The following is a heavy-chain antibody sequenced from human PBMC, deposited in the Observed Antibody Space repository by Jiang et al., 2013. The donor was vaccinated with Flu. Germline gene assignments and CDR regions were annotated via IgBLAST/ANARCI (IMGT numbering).Heavy chain of an antibody. D-gene: IGHD3-3*01. V-gene: IGHV1-3*01. CDR3: AKGADPYYDFWSGYYR. J-gene: IGHJ4*02. Sequence: QKFQGRVTITRDTSASTAYMELSSLRSEDTAVYYCAKGADPYYDFWSGYYRWGQGTLVTVSS.